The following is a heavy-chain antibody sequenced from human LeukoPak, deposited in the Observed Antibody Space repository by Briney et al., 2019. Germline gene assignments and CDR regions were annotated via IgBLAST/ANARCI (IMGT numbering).Heavy chain of an antibody. CDR2: INPNSGGT. D-gene: IGHD5-18*01. CDR3: ARDGYSYGRSAFDY. J-gene: IGHJ4*02. CDR1: GYTFTGYY. Sequence: ASVKVSCKASGYTFTGYYMHWVRQAPGQGLEWMGRINPNSGGTNYAQKFQGRVTMTRDTSISTAYMELSRLRSDDTAVYYCARDGYSYGRSAFDYWGQGTLVTVSS. V-gene: IGHV1-2*06.